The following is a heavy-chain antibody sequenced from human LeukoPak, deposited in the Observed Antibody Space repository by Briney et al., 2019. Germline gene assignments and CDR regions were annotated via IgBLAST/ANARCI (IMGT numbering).Heavy chain of an antibody. D-gene: IGHD5-12*01. CDR3: AREGRVSGYDFDC. V-gene: IGHV3-74*03. J-gene: IGHJ4*01. CDR2: INSDGSSI. Sequence: PGGSLRLSCAASGFTFSSYWMHWVRHAPGKGLVWVSRINSDGSSITYADSVKGRFTISRDNAKNTLYLQMNSLRVEDTAVYYCAREGRVSGYDFDCWGQGTLVNVSS. CDR1: GFTFSSYW.